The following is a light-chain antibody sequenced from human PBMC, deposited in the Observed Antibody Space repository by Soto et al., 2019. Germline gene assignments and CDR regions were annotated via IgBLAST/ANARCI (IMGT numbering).Light chain of an antibody. CDR2: HTT. CDR3: QHRGN. V-gene: IGKV3-11*01. Sequence: IVLTQSPATLSLSPGERATLSCRASQSVNNYVAWYQHKPGQSPRHLIDHTTTRATAIPARFSGSGSGTNFTLTINSLENEDFAVYYCQHRGNVGQGTRLEIK. CDR1: QSVNNY. J-gene: IGKJ5*01.